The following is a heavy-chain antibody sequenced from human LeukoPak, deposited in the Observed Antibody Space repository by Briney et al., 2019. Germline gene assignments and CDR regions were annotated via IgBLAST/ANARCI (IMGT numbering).Heavy chain of an antibody. CDR2: ISGSGGST. J-gene: IGHJ6*02. CDR3: AGFSHKGV. CDR1: GFTFSSYA. Sequence: GGSLRLACAASGFTFSSYAMSWVRQAPGKGLEWVSAISGSGGSTYYADFVKGRFTISRDNSKNTLYLQMSSLRAEDTAVYYCAGFSHKGVWGQGTTVTVSS. V-gene: IGHV3-23*01.